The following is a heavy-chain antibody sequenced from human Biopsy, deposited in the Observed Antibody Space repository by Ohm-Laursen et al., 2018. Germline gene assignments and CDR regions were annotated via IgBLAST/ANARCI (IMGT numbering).Heavy chain of an antibody. Sequence: ASVTASCKVSGYVLSELSMRWVRQAPGKGLEWMGGFVPVVDERIYAQKFQGRVTMTEGTSTGTAYMELRGLESDDTAAYFCTTSAKYGALDYWGQGTLVTVSS. CDR2: FVPVVDER. V-gene: IGHV1-24*01. D-gene: IGHD2-2*01. CDR3: TTSAKYGALDY. CDR1: GYVLSELS. J-gene: IGHJ4*02.